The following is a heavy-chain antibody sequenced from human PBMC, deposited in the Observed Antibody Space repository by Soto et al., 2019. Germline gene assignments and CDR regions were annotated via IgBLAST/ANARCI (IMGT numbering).Heavy chain of an antibody. CDR1: GYSFTSYW. J-gene: IGHJ6*03. CDR3: ARSPKGHYDILTGPEKTYYYYYYMDV. D-gene: IGHD3-9*01. CDR2: IYPGDSDT. Sequence: GESLKISCKGSGYSFTSYWIGWVRQMPGKGLEWMGIIYPGDSDTRYSPSFQGQVTISADKSISTAYLQWSSLKASDTAMYYCARSPKGHYDILTGPEKTYYYYYYMDVWGKGTTVTVSS. V-gene: IGHV5-51*01.